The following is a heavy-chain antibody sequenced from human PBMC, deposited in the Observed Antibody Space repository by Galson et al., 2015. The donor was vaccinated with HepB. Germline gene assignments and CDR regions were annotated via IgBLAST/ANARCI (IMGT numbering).Heavy chain of an antibody. CDR3: ARGGVGDAPYYYYGMDV. J-gene: IGHJ6*02. V-gene: IGHV3-30-3*01. Sequence: SLRLSCAASGFTFSSYAMHWVRQAPGKGLEWVAVISYDGSNKYYADSVKGRFTISRDNSKNTLYLQMNSLRAEDTAVYYCARGGVGDAPYYYYGMDVWGQGTTVTVSS. CDR2: ISYDGSNK. D-gene: IGHD2-21*02. CDR1: GFTFSSYA.